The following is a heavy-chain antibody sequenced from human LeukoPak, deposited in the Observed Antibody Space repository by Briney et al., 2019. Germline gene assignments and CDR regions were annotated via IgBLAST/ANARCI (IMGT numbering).Heavy chain of an antibody. J-gene: IGHJ3*02. CDR3: ARRVVTIGDDAFDI. Sequence: SETLSLTCAVSGYSISSGYYWGWIRQPPGKGLEWIGSIYHSGSTYYNPSLKSRVTISVHTSKNQFSLKLTSVTAADTAVYFCARRVVTIGDDAFDIWGQGTMVTVSS. V-gene: IGHV4-38-2*01. D-gene: IGHD3-22*01. CDR2: IYHSGST. CDR1: GYSISSGYY.